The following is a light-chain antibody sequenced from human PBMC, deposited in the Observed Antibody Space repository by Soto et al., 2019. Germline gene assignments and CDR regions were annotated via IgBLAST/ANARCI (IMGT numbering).Light chain of an antibody. CDR3: QQYVQWPLIT. Sequence: DIVMTQSPATLSVSPGERATLSCRASQSVIRNLLAWYQQKPGQAPRLLIHGVSTRATGIPARFSGSGSGTEFTLTISSLQSEDFAIYYCQQYVQWPLITFGQGTRLEIK. CDR2: GVS. CDR1: QSVIRN. V-gene: IGKV3-15*01. J-gene: IGKJ5*01.